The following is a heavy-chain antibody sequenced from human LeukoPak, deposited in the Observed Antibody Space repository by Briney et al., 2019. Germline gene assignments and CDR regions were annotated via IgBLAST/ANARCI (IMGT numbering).Heavy chain of an antibody. V-gene: IGHV4-34*01. CDR2: INHSGST. D-gene: IGHD2-2*01. CDR3: ARGEEFQFSIVVVPAARPRVFDY. J-gene: IGHJ4*02. Sequence: SETLSLTCAVYGGSSSGYYWSWIRQPPGKGLEWIGEINHSGSTNYNPSLKSRVTISVDTSKNQFSLKLSSVTAADTAVYYCARGEEFQFSIVVVPAARPRVFDYWGQGTLVTVSS. CDR1: GGSSSGYY.